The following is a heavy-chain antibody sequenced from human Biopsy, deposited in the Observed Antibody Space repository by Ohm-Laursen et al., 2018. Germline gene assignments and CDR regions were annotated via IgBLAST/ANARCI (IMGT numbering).Heavy chain of an antibody. J-gene: IGHJ4*02. D-gene: IGHD3-10*01. CDR1: GYTFNDYF. CDR2: VHPNSGAT. CDR3: ARDRVTDVFGGPTRTDVFDS. Sequence: ASVKVSCKASGYTFNDYFIHWVRQSPGQGLEWMGWVHPNSGATNSAEKFRGRVTLTRDTSIGAVYIELRRLKSDDAAVYYCARDRVTDVFGGPTRTDVFDSWGQGTPVTVSS. V-gene: IGHV1-2*02.